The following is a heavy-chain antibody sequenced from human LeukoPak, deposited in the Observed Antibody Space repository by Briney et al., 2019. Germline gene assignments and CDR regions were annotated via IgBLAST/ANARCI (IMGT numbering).Heavy chain of an antibody. D-gene: IGHD3-22*01. V-gene: IGHV4-59*08. CDR2: IYYSGST. J-gene: IGHJ4*02. CDR1: GGSISSYY. Sequence: PSETLSLTCTASGGSISSYYWSWIRQPPGKGLEWIGYIYYSGSTNYNPSLKSRVTISVDTSKNQFSLKLSSVTAADTTVYYCARHAYYYDSSGLYFDYWGQGTLVTVSS. CDR3: ARHAYYYDSSGLYFDY.